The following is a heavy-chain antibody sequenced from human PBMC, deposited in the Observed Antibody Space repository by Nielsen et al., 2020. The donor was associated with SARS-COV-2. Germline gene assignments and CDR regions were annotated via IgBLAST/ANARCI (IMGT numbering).Heavy chain of an antibody. D-gene: IGHD3-16*01. Sequence: GESLKISCAASGFTFDDYGMSWVRQAPGKGLEWVSGINWNGGSTGYADSVKGRFTISRDNAKNSLYLQMNSLRAEDTALYHCARVPLWGYYYYGMDVWGQGTTVTVSS. J-gene: IGHJ6*02. CDR2: INWNGGST. V-gene: IGHV3-20*01. CDR1: GFTFDDYG. CDR3: ARVPLWGYYYYGMDV.